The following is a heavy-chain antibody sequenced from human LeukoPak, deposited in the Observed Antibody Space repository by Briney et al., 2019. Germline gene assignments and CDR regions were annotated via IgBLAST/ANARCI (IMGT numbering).Heavy chain of an antibody. CDR1: GGTFSSYA. V-gene: IGHV1-69*05. CDR2: IIPIFGTA. J-gene: IGHJ4*02. CDR3: ASSYSSSWPNFDY. Sequence: SVKVSCKASGGTFSSYAISWVRQAPGQGLEWMGGIIPIFGTANYAQKFQGRVTIITDESTSTAYMELSSLRSEDTAVYYCASSYSSSWPNFDYWGQGTLVTVSS. D-gene: IGHD6-13*01.